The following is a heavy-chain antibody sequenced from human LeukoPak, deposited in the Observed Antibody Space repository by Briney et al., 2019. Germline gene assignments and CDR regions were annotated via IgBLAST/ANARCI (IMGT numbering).Heavy chain of an antibody. CDR1: GFTFSSYR. CDR3: ARDSLLPYSSSSLYYYYGMDV. V-gene: IGHV3-7*01. Sequence: GGYLRLYCAASGFTFSSYRMSWVRQAPGKGLEWVANTKQDGREKYYVDSVKGRFTISRDNAKNSRYLQKNSLRAEDTAVYCCARDSLLPYSSSSLYYYYGMDVWGQGATVTVSS. J-gene: IGHJ6*02. CDR2: TKQDGREK. D-gene: IGHD6-6*01.